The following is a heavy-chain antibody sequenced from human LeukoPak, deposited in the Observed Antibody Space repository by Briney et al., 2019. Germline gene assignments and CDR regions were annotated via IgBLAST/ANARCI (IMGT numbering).Heavy chain of an antibody. CDR2: INWNGGSK. CDR3: ARADYYDTTDSAFDI. D-gene: IGHD3-22*01. V-gene: IGHV3-20*04. CDR1: GFTFDDYG. J-gene: IGHJ3*02. Sequence: GGSLRLSCAAWGFTFDDYGMSWVRQAPGKGLEGASGINWNGGSKGYADSVKGRFIITRDNAKNSLYLQMNSLRAEDTALYYCARADYYDTTDSAFDIWGQGTMVTVSS.